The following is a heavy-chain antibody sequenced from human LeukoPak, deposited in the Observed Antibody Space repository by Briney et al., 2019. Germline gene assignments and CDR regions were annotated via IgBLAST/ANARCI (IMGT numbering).Heavy chain of an antibody. D-gene: IGHD1-1*01. J-gene: IGHJ6*03. Sequence: GGSLRLSCAASGFTFSSYWMSWVRQAPGKGLEWVANIKQDGSGKYYVDSVKGRFTISRDNAKNSLYLQMNSLRAKDTAVYYCASPANDLPYYYYMDVWGKGTTVTVSS. CDR3: ASPANDLPYYYYMDV. CDR2: IKQDGSGK. CDR1: GFTFSSYW. V-gene: IGHV3-7*01.